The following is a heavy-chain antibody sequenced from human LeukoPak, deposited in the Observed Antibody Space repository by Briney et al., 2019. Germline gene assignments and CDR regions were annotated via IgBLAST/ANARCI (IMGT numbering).Heavy chain of an antibody. CDR1: GVSISRSY. CDR2: ISYTGVS. V-gene: IGHV4-59*08. J-gene: IGHJ4*02. D-gene: IGHD3-16*01. CDR3: TRRRGGWGEGEFDF. Sequence: SETLSLTCSVSGVSISRSYWIWIRQTPGKGLEWIGYISYTGVSSYNPSLKSRVTISVDTSKNQVSLRLSSVTAKDTAVYYCTRRRGGWGEGEFDFWGQGIPVTVST.